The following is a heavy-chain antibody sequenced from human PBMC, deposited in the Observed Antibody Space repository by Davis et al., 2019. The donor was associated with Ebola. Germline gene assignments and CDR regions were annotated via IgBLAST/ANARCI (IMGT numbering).Heavy chain of an antibody. J-gene: IGHJ4*02. V-gene: IGHV3-30-3*01. Sequence: GESLKISCAASGFTFSSYAMHWVRQAPGKGLEWVAVISYDGSNKYYADSAKGRFTISRDNAKNSLYLQMNSLRAEDTAVYYCARGGLYMVRGEFPDYWGQGTLVTVSS. D-gene: IGHD3-10*01. CDR1: GFTFSSYA. CDR2: ISYDGSNK. CDR3: ARGGLYMVRGEFPDY.